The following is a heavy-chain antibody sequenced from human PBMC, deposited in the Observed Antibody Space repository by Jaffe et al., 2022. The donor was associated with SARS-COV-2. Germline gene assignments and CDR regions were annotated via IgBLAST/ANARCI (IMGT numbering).Heavy chain of an antibody. D-gene: IGHD2-2*01. CDR3: AHSHVVVLRPGAELLWFDY. CDR2: IYWDDDK. V-gene: IGHV2-5*02. Sequence: QITLKESGPTLVKPTQTLTLTCTFSGFSLSTSGVGVGWIRQPPGKALEWLALIYWDDDKRYSPSLKSRLTITKDTSKNQVVLTMTNMDPVDTATYYCAHSHVVVLRPGAELLWFDYWGQGTLVTVSS. CDR1: GFSLSTSGVG. J-gene: IGHJ4*02.